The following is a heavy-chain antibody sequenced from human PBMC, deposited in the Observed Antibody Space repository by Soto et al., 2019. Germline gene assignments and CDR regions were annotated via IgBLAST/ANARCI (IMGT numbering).Heavy chain of an antibody. V-gene: IGHV6-1*01. D-gene: IGHD6-6*01. CDR2: TYHRSRWNY. J-gene: IGHJ6*02. CDR1: GDNVSANSAA. CDR3: VRPPLATLALYGMDC. Sequence: SQTLSLTCAISGDNVSANSAAWNWIRQSPSRGLEWLGRTYHRSRWNYDYAESVKSRMSITPDTATTQFSLQLNSVTPEDTAVYHCVRPPLATLALYGMDCWRQGTRVIAAS.